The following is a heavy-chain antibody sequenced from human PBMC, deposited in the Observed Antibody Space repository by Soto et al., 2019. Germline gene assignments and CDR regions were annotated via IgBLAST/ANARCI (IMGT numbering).Heavy chain of an antibody. CDR2: IKQDGSEK. CDR1: GFTFSSYW. J-gene: IGHJ4*02. CDR3: ARHITMVRGVMNGVPGYFDY. V-gene: IGHV3-7*01. D-gene: IGHD3-10*01. Sequence: GGSLRLSCAASGFTFSSYWMSWVRQAPGKGLEWVANIKQDGSEKYYVDSVKGRFTISRDNAKNSLYLQMNSLRAEDTAVYYCARHITMVRGVMNGVPGYFDYWGQGTLVTVSS.